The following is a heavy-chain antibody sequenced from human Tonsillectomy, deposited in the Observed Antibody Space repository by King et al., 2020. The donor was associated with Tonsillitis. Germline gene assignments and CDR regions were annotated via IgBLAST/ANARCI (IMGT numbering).Heavy chain of an antibody. CDR3: ARQPPALDPLDFFSY. V-gene: IGHV4-39*01. CDR2: IYYSGNT. CDR1: GGSISSSNYY. J-gene: IGHJ4*02. Sequence: QLQESGPGLVKPSETLSLTCTVSGGSISSSNYYWGWVRQPPGKRLEWIGSIYYSGNTYYTPSLKSRVTMSVDTSKNQFSLNLRSVTAADTAVYDCARQPPALDPLDFFSYWGQGPLVTVPS. D-gene: IGHD5-18*01.